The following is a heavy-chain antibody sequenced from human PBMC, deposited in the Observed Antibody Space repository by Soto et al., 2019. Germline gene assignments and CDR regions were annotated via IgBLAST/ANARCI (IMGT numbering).Heavy chain of an antibody. J-gene: IGHJ4*02. Sequence: SVKVSCKASGGTFSSYTISWVRQAPGQGLEWMGRIIPILGIANYAQKFQGRVTITADKSTSTAYMELSSLRSEDTAVYYCARDRYCSGGSCYPSDYWGQGTLVTVSS. V-gene: IGHV1-69*04. CDR1: GGTFSSYT. CDR2: IIPILGIA. CDR3: ARDRYCSGGSCYPSDY. D-gene: IGHD2-15*01.